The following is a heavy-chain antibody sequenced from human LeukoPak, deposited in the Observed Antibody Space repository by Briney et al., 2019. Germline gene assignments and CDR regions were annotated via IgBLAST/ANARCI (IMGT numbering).Heavy chain of an antibody. CDR3: ARDRKEEAVAGNRAYYYYGMDV. V-gene: IGHV4-59*01. CDR1: GGSISSYY. Sequence: SETLSLTCTVSGGSISSYYWSWLRQPPGKGLEWIGYIYYSGSTNYNPSLKSRVTISVDTSKNQFSLKLSSVTAADTAVYYCARDRKEEAVAGNRAYYYYGMDVWGQGTTVTVSS. D-gene: IGHD6-19*01. J-gene: IGHJ6*02. CDR2: IYYSGST.